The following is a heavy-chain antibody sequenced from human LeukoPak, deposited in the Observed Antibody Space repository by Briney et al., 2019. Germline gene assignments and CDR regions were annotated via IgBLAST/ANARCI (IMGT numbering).Heavy chain of an antibody. J-gene: IGHJ5*01. CDR2: IWYDGHEK. V-gene: IGHV3-33*06. D-gene: IGHD5-24*01. Sequence: GTSLRLSCAASGFTFTDYGMHWVRQAPGKGLEWVAVIWYDGHEKSYADSVEGRFTISRDNSRNTLYLQMSSLRAEDTAVYYCAKSRGDRERWLHLDSWGQGILVTVSS. CDR3: AKSRGDRERWLHLDS. CDR1: GFTFTDYG.